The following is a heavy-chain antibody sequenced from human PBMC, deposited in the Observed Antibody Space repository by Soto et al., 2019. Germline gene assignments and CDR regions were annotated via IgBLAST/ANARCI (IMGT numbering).Heavy chain of an antibody. CDR2: INHSGST. Sequence: SETLSLTCAVYGGSFSGYYWSWIRQPPGKGLEWIGEINHSGSTNYNPSLKSRVTISVDTSKNQFSLKLSSVTAADTAVYYCARGRYYYDSSGYYHWGQGTLVTVSS. CDR3: ARGRYYYDSSGYYH. D-gene: IGHD3-22*01. CDR1: GGSFSGYY. J-gene: IGHJ5*02. V-gene: IGHV4-34*01.